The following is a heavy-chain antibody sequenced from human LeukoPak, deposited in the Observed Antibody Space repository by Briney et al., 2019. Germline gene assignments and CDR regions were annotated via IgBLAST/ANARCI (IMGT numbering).Heavy chain of an antibody. V-gene: IGHV4-34*01. Sequence: SETLSLTCAVYGGSFSGYYWSWIRQPPGKGLEWIGEISHTGSTNYNPSLKSRVTISVDTSKNQFSLKLNSVTAADTAVYYCARELIAARPFDYWGQGTLVTVSS. CDR3: ARELIAARPFDY. D-gene: IGHD6-6*01. J-gene: IGHJ4*02. CDR2: ISHTGST. CDR1: GGSFSGYY.